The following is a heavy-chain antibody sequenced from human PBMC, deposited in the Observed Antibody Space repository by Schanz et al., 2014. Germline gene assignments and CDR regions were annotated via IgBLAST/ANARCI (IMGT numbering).Heavy chain of an antibody. V-gene: IGHV3-21*01. Sequence: VQLVESGGGVVQFGRSLRLSCAASGFTFSSYSMNWVRQAPGKGLEWVSSISSSSSYIYYADSVKGRFTISRDNAKNSLYLQMNSLRAEDTAVYYCAKDSTHIDIVLVPTAIDYWGQGTLVTVSS. J-gene: IGHJ4*02. D-gene: IGHD2-2*01. CDR2: ISSSSSYI. CDR1: GFTFSSYS. CDR3: AKDSTHIDIVLVPTAIDY.